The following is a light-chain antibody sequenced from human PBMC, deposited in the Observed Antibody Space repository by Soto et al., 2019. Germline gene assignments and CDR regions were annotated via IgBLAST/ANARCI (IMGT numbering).Light chain of an antibody. CDR1: QSVSSSY. Sequence: ESEMKQSPGTLSLSPGERATLSCRASQSVSSSYLAWYQQKPGQAPRLLIYGSSSRATGIPDRFSGSGSGTDFTLTISRLEPEDFAVYYWQQYGSSPSTFGGGTKVEIK. V-gene: IGKV3-20*01. CDR3: QQYGSSPST. J-gene: IGKJ4*01. CDR2: GSS.